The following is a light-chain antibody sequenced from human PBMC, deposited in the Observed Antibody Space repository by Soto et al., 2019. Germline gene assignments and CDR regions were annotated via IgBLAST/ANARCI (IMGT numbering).Light chain of an antibody. CDR2: AAS. Sequence: IQLTQSPSSLSASVGDRVIMTCRAGQGISSYLAWYQQKPGKAPTLLIYAASTLETGVPSRFSGSGSGTDFTLTISSLQPEDFATYYCQQLNIYPFTFGPGTKVDIK. CDR3: QQLNIYPFT. J-gene: IGKJ3*01. V-gene: IGKV1-9*01. CDR1: QGISSY.